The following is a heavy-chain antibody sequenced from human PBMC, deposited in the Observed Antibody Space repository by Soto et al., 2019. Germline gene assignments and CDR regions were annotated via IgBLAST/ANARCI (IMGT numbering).Heavy chain of an antibody. CDR2: IDPSDSYP. V-gene: IGHV5-10-1*01. J-gene: IGHJ4*02. D-gene: IGHD1-26*01. Sequence: PGESLKISCKGSGYSFTNYYINWVRQVPGKGLEWMGKIDPSDSYPSYSPSFQGHVTISVDESTNTAYLQWSSLKASDTAMYYCARQSPYTGSYYVIFDHWGQGTQVTVSS. CDR1: GYSFTNYY. CDR3: ARQSPYTGSYYVIFDH.